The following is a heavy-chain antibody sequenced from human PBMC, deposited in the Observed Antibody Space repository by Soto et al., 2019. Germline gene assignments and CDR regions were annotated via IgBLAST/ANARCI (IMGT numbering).Heavy chain of an antibody. V-gene: IGHV4-34*01. CDR2: INHSGST. J-gene: IGHJ4*02. D-gene: IGHD3-9*01. Sequence: SETLSLTCAVYGGSFSGYYWSWIRQPPGKGLEWIGEINHSGSTNYNPSLKSRVTISVDTSKNQFSLKLSSVTAADTAVYYCARVLRSPLYDILTGYYHKSVGYYFDYWGQGTLVTVSS. CDR1: GGSFSGYY. CDR3: ARVLRSPLYDILTGYYHKSVGYYFDY.